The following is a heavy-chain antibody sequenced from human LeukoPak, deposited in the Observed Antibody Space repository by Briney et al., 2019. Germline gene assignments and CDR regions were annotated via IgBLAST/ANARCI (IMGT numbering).Heavy chain of an antibody. D-gene: IGHD3-10*01. CDR3: VKPPRLSIIRGEGMDV. J-gene: IGHJ6*02. CDR1: GFTFRTYA. V-gene: IGHV3-23*01. Sequence: GGSLRLSCAGSGFTFRTYAMGWVRQAPGKGLEWVSSINSGGDDTYYADSVKGRFTISRDNFKNTLYLQMNNLRAEDTAVYYCVKPPRLSIIRGEGMDVWGQGTTVTVSS. CDR2: INSGGDDT.